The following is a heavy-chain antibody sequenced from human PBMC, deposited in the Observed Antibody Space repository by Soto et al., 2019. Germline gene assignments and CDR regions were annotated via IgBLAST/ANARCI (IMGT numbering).Heavy chain of an antibody. CDR3: ARGSTLRYFDWLIIY. D-gene: IGHD3-9*01. V-gene: IGHV1-2*04. CDR2: INPNSGGT. Sequence: GASVKVSCKASGYTFTGYYMHWVRQAPGQGLEWMGWINPNSGGTNYAQKFQGWVTMTRDTSISTAYMELSRLRSDDTAVYYCARGSTLRYFDWLIIYWGQGTLVSVSS. CDR1: GYTFTGYY. J-gene: IGHJ4*02.